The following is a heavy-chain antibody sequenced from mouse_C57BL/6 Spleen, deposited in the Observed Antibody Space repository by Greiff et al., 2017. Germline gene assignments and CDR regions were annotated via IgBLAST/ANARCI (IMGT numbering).Heavy chain of an antibody. CDR1: GFTFSSYT. CDR2: ISGGGGNT. J-gene: IGHJ3*01. D-gene: IGHD2-2*01. V-gene: IGHV5-9*01. CDR3: AGYTAWFAY. Sequence: EVMLVESGGGLVKPGGSLKLSCAASGFTFSSYTMSWVRQTPEKRLEGVATISGGGGNTYYPDSVKGRFTISRDNAKNTLYLQMSSLRSEDTALYYCAGYTAWFAYWGQGTLVTVSA.